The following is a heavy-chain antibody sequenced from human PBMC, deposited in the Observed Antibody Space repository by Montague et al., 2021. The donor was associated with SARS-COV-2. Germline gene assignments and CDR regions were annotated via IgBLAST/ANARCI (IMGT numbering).Heavy chain of an antibody. J-gene: IGHJ6*02. CDR1: GGSISSSSYY. Sequence: SETLSLTCTLSGGSISSSSYYWGWIRQPPGKGLEWIGSIYYSGSTYYNPSLKSRVTISVDTSKNQFSLKLSSVTAADTAVYYCARVGRQQLVRLSGMDVRGQGTTVTVSS. D-gene: IGHD6-13*01. CDR2: IYYSGST. CDR3: ARVGRQQLVRLSGMDV. V-gene: IGHV4-39*07.